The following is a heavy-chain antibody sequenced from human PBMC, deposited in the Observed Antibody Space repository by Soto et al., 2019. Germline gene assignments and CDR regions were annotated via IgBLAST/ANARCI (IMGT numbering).Heavy chain of an antibody. CDR1: GGSLTSYY. Sequence: SETLSLTCTVSGGSLTSYYWSWIRQPPGKGLEWIGFVYYTGIARYSPSLKSRVTISVDTSKNQFSLKLTSVTAADTAIYYCARRIASTETCDCWGQGTMGTVSS. D-gene: IGHD5-12*01. J-gene: IGHJ4*02. V-gene: IGHV4-59*08. CDR2: VYYTGIA. CDR3: ARRIASTETCDC.